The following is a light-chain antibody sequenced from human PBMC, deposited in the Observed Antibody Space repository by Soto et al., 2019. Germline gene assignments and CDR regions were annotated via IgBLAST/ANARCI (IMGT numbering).Light chain of an antibody. CDR2: GAS. J-gene: IGKJ2*02. Sequence: EIVLTQSPGTLSLSPGERATLSCRASQSVSSSYLAWYQQKAGQAPRLLIYGASSRATGIPDRVTGSGSGTDFTLTISRLEPEDFAVYFCQHYGSSPRTFGQGTKLEIK. CDR1: QSVSSSY. CDR3: QHYGSSPRT. V-gene: IGKV3-20*01.